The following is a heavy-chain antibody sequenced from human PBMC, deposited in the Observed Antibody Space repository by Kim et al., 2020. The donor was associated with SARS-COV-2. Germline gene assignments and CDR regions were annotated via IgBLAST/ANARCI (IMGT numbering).Heavy chain of an antibody. CDR3: VKGDNNAAGYYLDS. V-gene: IGHV3-48*03. J-gene: IGHJ4*02. D-gene: IGHD6-13*01. Sequence: GGSLRLSCAASGFTFNIYGMDWVRQAPGKGLEWVSYISGNGFTIYYADSVKGRFTISRDNAKKSLYLQMNSLRDEDTAVYYCVKGDNNAAGYYLDSWGQG. CDR1: GFTFNIYG. CDR2: ISGNGFTI.